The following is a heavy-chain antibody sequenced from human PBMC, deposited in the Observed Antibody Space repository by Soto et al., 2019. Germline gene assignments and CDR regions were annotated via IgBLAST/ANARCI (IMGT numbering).Heavy chain of an antibody. CDR3: ARDAPYLLDAFEM. CDR1: ADSISSYY. J-gene: IGHJ3*02. Sequence: QVQLQESGPGLVKPSETLSLTCTVSADSISSYYWSWIRQPPGKGLEWIGYIYRSGSANYNPSLPSRVTISVDTSKNQISLNLRSVTAADTAVYYCARDAPYLLDAFEMWGQGTVVTVSS. D-gene: IGHD1-26*01. V-gene: IGHV4-59*01. CDR2: IYRSGSA.